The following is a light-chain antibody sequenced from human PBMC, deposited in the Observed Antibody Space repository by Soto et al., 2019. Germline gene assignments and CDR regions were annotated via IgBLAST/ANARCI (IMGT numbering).Light chain of an antibody. CDR3: QQYGSSHPCP. V-gene: IGKV3-20*01. J-gene: IGKJ1*01. CDR2: GAS. Sequence: KHSAGSGSWSPGELSSCCGRAIQSVSSSYLAWYQQKPGQAPRILIYGASSRATGIPDRFSGSGSGTDFTLTISRLEHEEFAVYYCQQYGSSHPCPFGQGTKL. CDR1: QSVSSSY.